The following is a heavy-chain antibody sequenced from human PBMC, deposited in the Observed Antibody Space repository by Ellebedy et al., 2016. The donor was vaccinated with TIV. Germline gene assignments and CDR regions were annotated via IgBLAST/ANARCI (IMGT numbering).Heavy chain of an antibody. Sequence: GESLKISCAASGFIFNSYALHWVRQAPGKGLEWVAVLSNDGSTEYYADSVKGRFTVSRDNSKNTLDLQMNNLRTEDTAVYYCARDLRTYYYGSGRYVDSWGQGTLVTVSS. CDR1: GFIFNSYA. J-gene: IGHJ5*01. CDR2: LSNDGSTE. CDR3: ARDLRTYYYGSGRYVDS. D-gene: IGHD3-10*01. V-gene: IGHV3-30-3*01.